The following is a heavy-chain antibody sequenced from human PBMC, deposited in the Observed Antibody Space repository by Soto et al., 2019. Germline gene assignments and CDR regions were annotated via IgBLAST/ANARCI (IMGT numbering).Heavy chain of an antibody. CDR1: GGSFKSGSYS. J-gene: IGHJ6*02. V-gene: IGHV4-61*03. CDR2: VYHTGRT. CDR3: ARGPRGYVYYHGMDV. Sequence: PSLTCTVSGGSFKSGSYSWSWIRQPPGKGLEWIGYVYHTGRTNYNPSLKSRVTMSVDASKNHFSLNLSSVTAADTAVYYCARGPRGYVYYHGMDVWGQGTTVTVS. D-gene: IGHD3-10*01.